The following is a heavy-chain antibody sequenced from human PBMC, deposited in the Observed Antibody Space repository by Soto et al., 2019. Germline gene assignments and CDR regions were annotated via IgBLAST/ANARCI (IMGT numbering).Heavy chain of an antibody. J-gene: IGHJ4*02. CDR3: ARGISMKVVVQRDAPDKYYFDS. Sequence: SETLSLTCAVYGGSFSDYYWSWIRQPPGKGLEWIGEVNHRGSTNYNPSLKSRVTISADTSKNQFSLKLRSVTAADTAVYYRARGISMKVVVQRDAPDKYYFDSWGRGTLVTVSS. CDR2: VNHRGST. V-gene: IGHV4-34*01. CDR1: GGSFSDYY. D-gene: IGHD3-22*01.